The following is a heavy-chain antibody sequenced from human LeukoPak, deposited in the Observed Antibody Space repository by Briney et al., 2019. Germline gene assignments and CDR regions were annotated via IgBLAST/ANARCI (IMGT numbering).Heavy chain of an antibody. Sequence: GGSLRLSCAASGFTFSDYGIHWVRQAPGEGLEWVAVLSYDGGSTYYADSVKGRVTISRDNSKNTLYLQMSSLRTEDTAIYYCAKDNGVGSVFSIDYWGQESLVAVSA. V-gene: IGHV3-30*18. CDR2: LSYDGGST. CDR3: AKDNGVGSVFSIDY. D-gene: IGHD1-26*01. J-gene: IGHJ4*02. CDR1: GFTFSDYG.